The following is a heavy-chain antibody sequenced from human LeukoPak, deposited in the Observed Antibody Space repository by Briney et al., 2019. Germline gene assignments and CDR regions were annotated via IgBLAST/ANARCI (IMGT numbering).Heavy chain of an antibody. J-gene: IGHJ5*02. Sequence: SETLSLTCTVSGGSISSYYWSWIRQPPGKGLESIGYIYYSGSTNYNPSLKSRVTISVDTSKNQFSLKLSSVTAADTAVYYCARRSYDFWSGYYTADWFDPWGQGTLVTVSS. V-gene: IGHV4-59*08. D-gene: IGHD3-3*01. CDR1: GGSISSYY. CDR3: ARRSYDFWSGYYTADWFDP. CDR2: IYYSGST.